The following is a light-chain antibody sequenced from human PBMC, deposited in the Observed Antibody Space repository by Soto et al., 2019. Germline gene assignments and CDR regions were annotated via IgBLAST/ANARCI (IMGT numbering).Light chain of an antibody. Sequence: EIVLTQSPGTLSLSTGERATLSCRASQSVSNNYLAWYQQKPGQAPRLLIYGAVSRATGIPDRFSGSGSGTEFTLTISSLEPEDFVVYYCQQYHSPPLTFGQGTKV. J-gene: IGKJ1*01. V-gene: IGKV3-20*01. CDR2: GAV. CDR1: QSVSNNY. CDR3: QQYHSPPLT.